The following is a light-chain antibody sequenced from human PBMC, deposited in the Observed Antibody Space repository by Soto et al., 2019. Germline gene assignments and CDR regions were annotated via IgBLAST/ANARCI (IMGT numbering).Light chain of an antibody. CDR2: KAS. CDR1: QTISSW. Sequence: DIQMTQSPSTLSGSVGDRVTITCRASQTISSWLAWYQQKPGKAPKLLIYKASTLKSGVPSRFSGSGSGTDFTLTISSLEPEDFAVYYCQQRSNWPRLTFGGGTKVDIK. J-gene: IGKJ4*01. CDR3: QQRSNWPRLT. V-gene: IGKV1-5*03.